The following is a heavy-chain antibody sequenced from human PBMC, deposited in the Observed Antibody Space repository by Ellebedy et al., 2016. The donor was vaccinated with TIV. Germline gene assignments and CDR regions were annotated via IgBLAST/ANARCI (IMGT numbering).Heavy chain of an antibody. Sequence: AASVKVSCKASGYTFTSYGISWVRQAPGQGLEWMGWINPYNGNTNYVQKLQDRVTMTTDTSTSTAYIELRSLRSDDAAVYSCARDGPWGYHWFDPWGQGTLVTVSS. CDR2: INPYNGNT. J-gene: IGHJ5*02. V-gene: IGHV1-18*01. CDR3: ARDGPWGYHWFDP. D-gene: IGHD3-16*02. CDR1: GYTFTSYG.